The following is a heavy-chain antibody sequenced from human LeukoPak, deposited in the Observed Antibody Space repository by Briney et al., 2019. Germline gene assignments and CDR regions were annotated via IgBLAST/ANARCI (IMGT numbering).Heavy chain of an antibody. CDR3: ARKLGEVGATNNYFDY. D-gene: IGHD1-26*01. CDR1: GYTFTCYY. J-gene: IGHJ4*02. CDR2: INTNTGNP. V-gene: IGHV7-4-1*02. Sequence: GASVKVSCKASGYTFTCYYIHWVRQAPGQGLEWMGWINTNTGNPTFAQGFTGRFVFSLDTSVSTAYLQISSLKAEDTAVYYCARKLGEVGATNNYFDYWGQGTLVTVSS.